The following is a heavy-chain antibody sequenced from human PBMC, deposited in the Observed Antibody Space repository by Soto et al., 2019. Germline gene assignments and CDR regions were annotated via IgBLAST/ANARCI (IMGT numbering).Heavy chain of an antibody. CDR1: GFTFNTYS. CDR3: ARAGGTTVTGLWHFDS. D-gene: IGHD4-17*01. V-gene: IGHV3-33*01. CDR2: IWYDGTQK. Sequence: GSLRLSCEASGFTFNTYSMHWVRQPPGKGLEWLAAIWYDGTQKYYADSVKGRFIISRDNSKKTLYLGMNSLRAEDTAVYYCARAGGTTVTGLWHFDSWGQGTLVTVSS. J-gene: IGHJ4*02.